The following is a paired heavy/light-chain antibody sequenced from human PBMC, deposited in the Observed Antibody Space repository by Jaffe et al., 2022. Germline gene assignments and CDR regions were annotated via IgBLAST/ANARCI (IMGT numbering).Light chain of an antibody. Sequence: EIVLTQSPATLSLSPGERATLSCRASQSVSSYLAWYQQKPGQAPRLLIYDASNRATGIPARFSGSGSGTDFTLTISSLEPEDFAVYYCQQRSNWPPLTFGQGTRLEIK. V-gene: IGKV3-11*01. CDR3: QQRSNWPPLT. CDR2: DAS. J-gene: IGKJ5*01. CDR1: QSVSSY.
Heavy chain of an antibody. Sequence: EVQLVESGGGLVQPGGSLRLSCAASGFTFSSYSMNWVRQAPGKGLEWVSYISSSSSTIYYADSVKGRFTISRDNAKNSLYLQMNSLRAEDTAVYYCAREHEGPPHYYYYYMDVWGKGTTVTVSS. V-gene: IGHV3-48*01. J-gene: IGHJ6*03. CDR3: AREHEGPPHYYYYYMDV. CDR1: GFTFSSYS. CDR2: ISSSSSTI.